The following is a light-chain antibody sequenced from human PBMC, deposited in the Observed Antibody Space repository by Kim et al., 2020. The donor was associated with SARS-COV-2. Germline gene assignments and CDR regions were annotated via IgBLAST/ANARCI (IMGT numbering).Light chain of an antibody. CDR1: QSINRW. Sequence: DIQMTQSPSTLSASIGDRVTITCRASQSINRWLAWYQQKPGKAPKLLICKASSLESGVPSRFSGSGSGTAFTLTISGLQPDDLATYYCQQYDSYPRTFGQGTKVDIK. CDR3: QQYDSYPRT. V-gene: IGKV1-5*03. CDR2: KAS. J-gene: IGKJ1*01.